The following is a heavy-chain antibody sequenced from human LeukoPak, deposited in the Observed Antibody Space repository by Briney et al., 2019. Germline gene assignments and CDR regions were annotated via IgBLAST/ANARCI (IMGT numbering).Heavy chain of an antibody. CDR3: ATADPTVIIPRHFDY. CDR2: FDPEDGET. J-gene: IGHJ4*02. Sequence: ASVKVSCKVSGYTLTELSMHWVRQAPGKGLEWMGGFDPEDGETIYAQKFQGRVTMTEDTSTDTAYMEPSSLRSEDTAVYYCATADPTVIIPRHFDYWGQGTLVTVSS. CDR1: GYTLTELS. D-gene: IGHD4-17*01. V-gene: IGHV1-24*01.